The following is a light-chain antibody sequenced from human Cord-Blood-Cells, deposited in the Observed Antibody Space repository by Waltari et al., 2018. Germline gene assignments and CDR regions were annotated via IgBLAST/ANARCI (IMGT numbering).Light chain of an antibody. V-gene: IGLV2-23*01. CDR3: CSYAGSVV. CDR1: SSDVGSYNL. CDR2: EGS. Sequence: QSALTQPASVSGSPGQSITISCTGNSSDVGSYNLVPWYQQHSGKAPQLLIYEGSKRPPRVSNRFSASKSGNTASLTISGLQAEYEADYYCCSYAGSVVFGGGTKLTVL. J-gene: IGLJ2*01.